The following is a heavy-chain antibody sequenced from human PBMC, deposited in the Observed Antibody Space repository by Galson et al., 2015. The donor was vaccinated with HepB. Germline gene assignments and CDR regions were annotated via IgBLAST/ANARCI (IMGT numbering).Heavy chain of an antibody. CDR2: IYYSGST. CDR1: GGSISSYY. J-gene: IGHJ4*02. CDR3: ARRTNYYDSSGYYYSIFDY. Sequence: ETLSLTCTVSGGSISSYYWSWIRQPPGKGLEWTGYIYYSGSTNYNPSLKSRVTISVDTSKNQFSLKLSSVTAADTAAYYCARRTNYYDSSGYYYSIFDYWGQGTLVTVSS. V-gene: IGHV4-59*08. D-gene: IGHD3-22*01.